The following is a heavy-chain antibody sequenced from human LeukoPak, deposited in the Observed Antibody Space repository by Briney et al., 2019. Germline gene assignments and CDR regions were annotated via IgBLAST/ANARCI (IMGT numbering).Heavy chain of an antibody. CDR1: GDSISNYH. J-gene: IGHJ4*02. Sequence: PSETLSLTCSVSGDSISNYHWSWIRQPAGKGLEWIGQSHSSGRTNYNPPLESRVTVSIDTPENQFSLTIRSVTAADTAIYYCARRDITSGWSFNYWGQGILVPVS. CDR3: ARRDITSGWSFNY. V-gene: IGHV4-4*07. D-gene: IGHD6-19*01. CDR2: SHSSGRT.